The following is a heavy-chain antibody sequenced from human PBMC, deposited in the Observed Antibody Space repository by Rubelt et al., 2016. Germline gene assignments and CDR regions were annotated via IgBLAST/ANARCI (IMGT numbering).Heavy chain of an antibody. J-gene: IGHJ4*02. V-gene: IGHV3-49*03. CDR2: IRSKAYGGTG. CDR1: GFTFGDYA. D-gene: IGHD1-26*01. Sequence: EVQLVESGGDLVQPGRSLTLSCTTSGFTFGDYAMSWFRQAPGKGLEWVGFIRSKAYGGTGEYAASVKGRFTISRDDSNSINYLQMSSLKIEDTAVYFCTRDRGGSYFDDCWGQGTLVTVSS. CDR3: TRDRGGSYFDDC.